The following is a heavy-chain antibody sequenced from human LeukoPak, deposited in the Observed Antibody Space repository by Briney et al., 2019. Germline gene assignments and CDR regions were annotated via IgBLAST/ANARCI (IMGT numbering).Heavy chain of an antibody. CDR1: GFTFSTYS. V-gene: IGHV3-48*04. CDR3: ARGGSSWIFDY. CDR2: ISSSPGSI. Sequence: GGSLRLSCAASGFTFSTYSMNWVRQAPGKGLEWVSYISSSPGSISYADSVKGRFTISRDNAKNSLYLQMNSLRAEDTAVYYCARGGSSWIFDYWGQGTLVTVSS. D-gene: IGHD6-13*01. J-gene: IGHJ4*02.